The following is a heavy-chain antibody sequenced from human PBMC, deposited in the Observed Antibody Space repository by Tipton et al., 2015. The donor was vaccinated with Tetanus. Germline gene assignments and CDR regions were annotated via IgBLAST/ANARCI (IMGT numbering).Heavy chain of an antibody. J-gene: IGHJ3*02. V-gene: IGHV3-30*18. Sequence: SGFTFSSYGMHWVRQAPGKGLEWVAVISYDGSNKYYADSVKGRFTISRDNSKNTLYLQMNSLRAEDTAVYYCAKDPKGYCSSTSCDAEALLDAFDIWGQGTMVTVSS. D-gene: IGHD2-2*01. CDR1: GFTFSSYG. CDR3: AKDPKGYCSSTSCDAEALLDAFDI. CDR2: ISYDGSNK.